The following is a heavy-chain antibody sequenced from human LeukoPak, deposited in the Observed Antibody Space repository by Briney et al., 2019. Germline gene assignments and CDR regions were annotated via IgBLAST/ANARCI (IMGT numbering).Heavy chain of an antibody. J-gene: IGHJ4*02. CDR3: ARGGGTIHYFDY. V-gene: IGHV3-30-3*01. CDR2: ISFDGGNK. D-gene: IGHD1-7*01. Sequence: PGGSLRLSCAASGFTFSTYAIHWVRQAPGKGLEWVAVISFDGGNKYYADSVKGRFTISRDNSKNTLFLQMNSLRVEDTAVYYCARGGGTIHYFDYWGQGTLVTVSS. CDR1: GFTFSTYA.